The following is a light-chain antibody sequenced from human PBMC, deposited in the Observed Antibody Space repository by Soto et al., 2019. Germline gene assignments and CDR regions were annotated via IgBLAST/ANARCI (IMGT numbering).Light chain of an antibody. Sequence: QSVLTQPASVSGSPGQSITISCTGSSSDVGDYDYVSWYQQHPGKVPKLMIYAVSNRPSGISNRFSGSKSGNTASLTISGLQAEDEADYYCSSYTSSSTYVLFGGGTKVTVL. J-gene: IGLJ2*01. CDR1: SSDVGDYDY. V-gene: IGLV2-14*01. CDR2: AVS. CDR3: SSYTSSSTYVL.